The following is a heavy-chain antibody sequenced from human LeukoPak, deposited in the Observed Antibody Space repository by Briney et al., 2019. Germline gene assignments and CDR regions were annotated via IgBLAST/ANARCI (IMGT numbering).Heavy chain of an antibody. D-gene: IGHD5-18*01. Sequence: SETLSLTCAVYGGSFSGYYWSWIRQPPGKGLEWIGEINHSGSTNYNPSLNSRVTISVDTSKNQFSLKLSSVTAADTAVYYCAVGYSYGPFDYWGQGTLVTVSS. CDR1: GGSFSGYY. J-gene: IGHJ4*02. CDR2: INHSGST. V-gene: IGHV4-34*01. CDR3: AVGYSYGPFDY.